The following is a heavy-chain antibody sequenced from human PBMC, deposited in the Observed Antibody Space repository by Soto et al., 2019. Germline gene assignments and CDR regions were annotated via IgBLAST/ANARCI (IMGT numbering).Heavy chain of an antibody. CDR2: IYYSGST. V-gene: IGHV4-39*07. J-gene: IGHJ4*02. CDR3: ARGLSTHIAVAGMGYFDH. CDR1: GGSISSSSYY. Sequence: SETLSLTCTVSGGSISSSSYYWGWIRQPPGKGLEWIGSIYYSGSTYYNPSLKSRVTISVDTSKNQFSLKLSSVTAADTAVYYCARGLSTHIAVAGMGYFDHWGQGALVTVSS. D-gene: IGHD6-19*01.